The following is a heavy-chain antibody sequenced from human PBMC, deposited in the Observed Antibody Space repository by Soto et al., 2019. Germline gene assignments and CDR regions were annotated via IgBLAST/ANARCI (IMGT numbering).Heavy chain of an antibody. CDR2: IYYSGST. D-gene: IGHD3-10*02. V-gene: IGHV4-31*03. CDR3: ARALFGELLALDY. CDR1: GGSISSGGYY. Sequence: SETLSLTCTVSGGSISSGGYYWSWIRQHPGKGLEWIGYIYYSGSTYYNPSLKSRVTISVDTSKNQFSLKLSSVTAADTAVYYCARALFGELLALDYWGQGTLVTVSS. J-gene: IGHJ4*02.